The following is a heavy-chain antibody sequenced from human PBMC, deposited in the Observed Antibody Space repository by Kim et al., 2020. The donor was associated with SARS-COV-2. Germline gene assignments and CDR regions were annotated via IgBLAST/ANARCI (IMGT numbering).Heavy chain of an antibody. Sequence: SVKVSCKASGGTFSSYAISWVRQAPGQGLEWMGGIIPIFGTANYAQKFQGRVTITADDSTSTAYMELSSLRSEDTAVYYCARDHRYSYGYVFPYYFDYWGQGTLVTVSS. CDR1: GGTFSSYA. D-gene: IGHD5-18*01. CDR3: ARDHRYSYGYVFPYYFDY. CDR2: IIPIFGTA. V-gene: IGHV1-69*13. J-gene: IGHJ4*02.